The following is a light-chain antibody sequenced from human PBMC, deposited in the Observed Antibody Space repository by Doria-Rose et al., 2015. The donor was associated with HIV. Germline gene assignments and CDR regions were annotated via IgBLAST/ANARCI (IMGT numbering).Light chain of an antibody. Sequence: TQSPSFLSASVGDRVNITCRASQGISTYLAWYQQKPGTSPKLLIYAASTLQSGVPSRFSGSGSGTEFTLTITCLQPEDVATYYCQQLNSYPRTSGPGTKVDLK. V-gene: IGKV1-9*01. J-gene: IGKJ3*01. CDR3: QQLNSYPRT. CDR1: QGISTY. CDR2: AAS.